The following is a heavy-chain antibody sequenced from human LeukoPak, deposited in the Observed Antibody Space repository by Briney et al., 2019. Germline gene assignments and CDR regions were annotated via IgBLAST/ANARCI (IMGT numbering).Heavy chain of an antibody. J-gene: IGHJ4*02. CDR3: ARSEINDYSRF. CDR2: IYYSGST. D-gene: IGHD4-11*01. V-gene: IGHV4-39*07. Sequence: PSETLSLTCTVSGGSISSSSYYWGWIRQPPGKGLEWIGSIYYSGSTYYNPSLKSRVTMSVDASKNQFSLKMRAVTAADTAVYYCARSEINDYSRFWGQGILVTVSS. CDR1: GGSISSSSYY.